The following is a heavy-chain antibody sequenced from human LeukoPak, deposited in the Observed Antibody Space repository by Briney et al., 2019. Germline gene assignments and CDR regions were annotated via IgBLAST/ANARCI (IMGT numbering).Heavy chain of an antibody. J-gene: IGHJ4*02. D-gene: IGHD1-14*01. V-gene: IGHV4-61*02. CDR1: GGSMSSGSYY. Sequence: SQTLSLTCTVSGGSMSSGSYYWNWIRQPAGKGLEWIGRIYTSGSTNYNPSLKSRVTISLDASKKQFSLKLTSVTAADSAVHYCARGNPLDYWGQGTLVTVSS. CDR3: ARGNPLDY. CDR2: IYTSGST.